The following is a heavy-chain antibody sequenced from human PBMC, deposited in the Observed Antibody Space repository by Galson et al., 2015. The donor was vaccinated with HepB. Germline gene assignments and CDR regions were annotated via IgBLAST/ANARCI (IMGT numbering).Heavy chain of an antibody. V-gene: IGHV3-30-3*01. CDR3: AREWADYDFWSGYFDY. D-gene: IGHD3-3*01. J-gene: IGHJ4*02. CDR1: GFTFSSYA. Sequence: SMRLSCAASGFTFSSYAMHWVRQAPGQGQVWVAGISYDGSNKYYADSVKGRLTISRDNSKNPLYLQMNSLRAEDTAVYYCAREWADYDFWSGYFDYWGQGTLVTVSS. CDR2: ISYDGSNK.